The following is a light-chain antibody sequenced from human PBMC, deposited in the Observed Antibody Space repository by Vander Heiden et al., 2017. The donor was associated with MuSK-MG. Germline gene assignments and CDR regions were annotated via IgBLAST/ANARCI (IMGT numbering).Light chain of an antibody. V-gene: IGLV1-44*01. CDR1: TSHIGATI. CDR3: AEWDDSMNALV. CDR2: RND. Sequence: HSVSTHPPSASGAPGQRVLISSPGSTSHIGATIVNWYQHFPGTAPKFLIFRNDQRASGVPDRFSASKSGTSASLAISGLQSEDEADYYCAEWDDSMNALVFGCGTKVTVL. J-gene: IGLJ1*01.